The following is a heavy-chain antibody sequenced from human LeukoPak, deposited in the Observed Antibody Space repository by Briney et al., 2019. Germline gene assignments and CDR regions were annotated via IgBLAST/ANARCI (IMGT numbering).Heavy chain of an antibody. CDR3: ARAHYYDSSGLDF. J-gene: IGHJ4*02. V-gene: IGHV3-48*03. Sequence: GGSLRLSCVASGFTFSSYEMNWVRQAPGEGLEWVSYISSSGSTIYYADSLKGRFTISRDNAKNSLYLQMNSLRAEDTAVYYCARAHYYDSSGLDFWGQGTLVTVSS. CDR2: ISSSGSTI. D-gene: IGHD3-22*01. CDR1: GFTFSSYE.